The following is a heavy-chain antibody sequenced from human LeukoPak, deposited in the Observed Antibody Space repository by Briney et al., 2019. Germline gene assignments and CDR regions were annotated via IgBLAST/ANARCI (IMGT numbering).Heavy chain of an antibody. CDR3: SRRPEYCPNGVCSSIDY. V-gene: IGHV4-34*01. CDR1: GGSFSGYY. J-gene: IGHJ4*02. CDR2: INHSGST. D-gene: IGHD2-8*01. Sequence: SETLSLTCAVYGGSFSGYYWSWIRQPPGKGLEWIGEINHSGSTKHNPSLKSRVTISVDTSKNQISLKLSSVTAADTAVYYCSRRPEYCPNGVCSSIDYWGQGILVTVSP.